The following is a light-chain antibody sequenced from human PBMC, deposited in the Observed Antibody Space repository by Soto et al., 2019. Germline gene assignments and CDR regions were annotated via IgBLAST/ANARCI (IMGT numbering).Light chain of an antibody. V-gene: IGKV3-20*01. J-gene: IGKJ1*01. CDR1: RTVSSSY. CDR2: GAS. CDR3: HQYGSSPPWT. Sequence: EIVLTQSPGSLSLSPGERATLSCRASRTVSSSYLAWYQQKPGQAPRLPIYGASSRATGIPDRFTGSGSGTDFTLTISGPEPEDIAVYYCHQYGSSPPWTFGQGTKVEVK.